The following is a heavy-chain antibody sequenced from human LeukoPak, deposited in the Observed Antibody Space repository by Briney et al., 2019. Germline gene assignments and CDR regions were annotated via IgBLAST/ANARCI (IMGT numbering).Heavy chain of an antibody. CDR3: ARESSQGVIQYYFDY. D-gene: IGHD5-18*01. V-gene: IGHV1-46*01. CDR1: VSTFTIYY. Sequence: GASVKVSFTSSVSTFTIYYIHYLRQGTGQALGRMGVINPSGGRTSYAQKFQGRVTMSRDMSTSTVYMEPSSLRAEDTAVYYCARESSQGVIQYYFDYWGQGTLVTVSS. J-gene: IGHJ4*02. CDR2: INPSGGRT.